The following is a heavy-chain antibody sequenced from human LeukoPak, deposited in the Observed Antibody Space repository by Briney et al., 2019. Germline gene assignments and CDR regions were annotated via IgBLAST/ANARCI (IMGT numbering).Heavy chain of an antibody. D-gene: IGHD3-3*01. CDR1: GFTFSSYA. CDR3: AKPDYCDFWSGYSY. Sequence: PGGSLRLSCAASGFTFSSYAMSWVRQAPGKGLEWVSAISGIGGSTYYADSVKGRFTISRDNSKNTLYLQMNSLRAEDTAVYYCAKPDYCDFWSGYSYWGQGTLVTVSS. V-gene: IGHV3-23*01. J-gene: IGHJ4*02. CDR2: ISGIGGST.